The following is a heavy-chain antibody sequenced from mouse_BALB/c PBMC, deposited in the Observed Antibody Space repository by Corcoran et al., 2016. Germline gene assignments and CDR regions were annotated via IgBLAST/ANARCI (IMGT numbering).Heavy chain of an antibody. J-gene: IGHJ2*01. D-gene: IGHD1-1*01. CDR3: ARVYGSSLYYFDY. Sequence: QIQLVQSGPELKKPGETVKISCKASGYTFTNYGMNWVKQAPGKGLKWMGWINTYTGEPTYVDDFKGRFAFSLETSASTAYLQINNLKNEDTATYFCARVYGSSLYYFDYWGQGTTLTVSS. V-gene: IGHV9-3-1*01. CDR1: GYTFTNYG. CDR2: INTYTGEP.